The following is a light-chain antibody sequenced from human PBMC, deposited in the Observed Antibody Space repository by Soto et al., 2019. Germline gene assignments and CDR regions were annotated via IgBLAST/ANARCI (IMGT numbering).Light chain of an antibody. CDR2: DAS. J-gene: IGKJ3*01. V-gene: IGKV3-11*01. Sequence: EIVLTQPPATLSLSPGERATLSCRASQSVSSYLAWYQQKPGQAPRLLIYDASNRATGIPARFSGSGFGTDFILTISSLEPEDFAVYYCQQRSNWPPVRTFGPGTKVDIK. CDR3: QQRSNWPPVRT. CDR1: QSVSSY.